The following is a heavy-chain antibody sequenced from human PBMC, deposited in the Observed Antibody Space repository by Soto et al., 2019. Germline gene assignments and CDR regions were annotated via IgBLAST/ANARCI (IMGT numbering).Heavy chain of an antibody. V-gene: IGHV3-23*01. CDR1: GFTFTTYG. J-gene: IGHJ4*02. CDR3: AKLAATGEAGDY. Sequence: EAKLLESGGGLVQPGGSLRLSCAASGFTFTTYGMSWVRQAPGKGLEWVSGISGSGDSTYYVDSVKGRFTISRDNSKNTLYLQMNSLRVEDTAVYYCAKLAATGEAGDYWGQGTRVTVSS. D-gene: IGHD7-27*01. CDR2: ISGSGDST.